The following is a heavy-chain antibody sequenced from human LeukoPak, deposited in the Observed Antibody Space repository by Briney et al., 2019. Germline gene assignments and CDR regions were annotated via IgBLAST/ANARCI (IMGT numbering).Heavy chain of an antibody. CDR1: GFTFSSYS. Sequence: GGCLRLSCAASGFTFSSYSMNWVRHAPRKGLEWVSSISSSSSYIYYADSVKGRFTISRDNAKNSLYLQMNSLRAEDTAVYYCARDYDSSGLDAFDIWGQGTMVTVSS. CDR3: ARDYDSSGLDAFDI. D-gene: IGHD3-22*01. CDR2: ISSSSSYI. V-gene: IGHV3-21*01. J-gene: IGHJ3*02.